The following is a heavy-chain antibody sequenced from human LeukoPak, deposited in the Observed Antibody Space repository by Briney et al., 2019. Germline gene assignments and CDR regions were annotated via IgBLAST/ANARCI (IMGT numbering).Heavy chain of an antibody. V-gene: IGHV3-15*01. CDR3: TTAPFGTHLVDY. D-gene: IGHD1/OR15-1a*01. CDR1: GFTFNNTW. J-gene: IGHJ4*02. Sequence: GGSLRLSCAASGFTFNNTWLTWVRKAPGKGLEWVGRIQRKADGGTAEYAAPVKGRFTISRDDSKDTLFLQMNNLKIEDTAIYYCTTAPFGTHLVDYWGQGTLVTVSS. CDR2: IQRKADGGTA.